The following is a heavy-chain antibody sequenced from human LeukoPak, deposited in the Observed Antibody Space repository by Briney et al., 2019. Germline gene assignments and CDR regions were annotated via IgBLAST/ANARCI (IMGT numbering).Heavy chain of an antibody. CDR3: ARAVDSSSWYTPRY. Sequence: GGSLRLSCAASGFTFSNYWMHWVRQAPGKGLVWVSRININGISTSYADSVKGRFTISRDNSKNTLYLQMNSLRAEDTAVYYCARAVDSSSWYTPRYWGQGTLVTVSS. CDR2: ININGIST. D-gene: IGHD6-13*01. J-gene: IGHJ4*02. V-gene: IGHV3-74*01. CDR1: GFTFSNYW.